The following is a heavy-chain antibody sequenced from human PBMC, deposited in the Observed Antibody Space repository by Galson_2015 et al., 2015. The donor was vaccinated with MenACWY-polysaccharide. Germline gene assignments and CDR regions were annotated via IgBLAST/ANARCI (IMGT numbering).Heavy chain of an antibody. J-gene: IGHJ4*02. CDR3: ARGYRAYD. V-gene: IGHV3-74*01. Sequence: SLRLSCAASGFTFRTYWLHWARQAPGKGLVWVSRIKSDGSSTSYADSVKGRFTISRDNAKNTLYLQMNSLRAEDTALYYCARGYRAYDWGQGTLVTVSA. D-gene: IGHD5-12*01. CDR2: IKSDGSST. CDR1: GFTFRTYW.